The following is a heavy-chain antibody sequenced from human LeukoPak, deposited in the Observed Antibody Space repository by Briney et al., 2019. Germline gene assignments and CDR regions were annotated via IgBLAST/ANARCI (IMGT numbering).Heavy chain of an antibody. Sequence: GGSLRLSCAISGLTFHDYAMTWVRQAPGKGLEWVSTIVGDSSKTYYADSVKGRFTISRDNSSYMLFLHMNNLRAEDTAIYYCAKQPYNYYYLDVWGKGTTVTVSS. V-gene: IGHV3-23*01. CDR1: GLTFHDYA. J-gene: IGHJ6*03. CDR2: IVGDSSKT. D-gene: IGHD2-21*01. CDR3: AKQPYNYYYLDV.